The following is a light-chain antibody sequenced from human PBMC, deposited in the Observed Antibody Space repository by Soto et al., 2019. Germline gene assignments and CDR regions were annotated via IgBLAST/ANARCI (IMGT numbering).Light chain of an antibody. CDR3: QQRSNWPT. Sequence: EIVLTQSPATLSLSPGERATISCRASQSVSSYLAWYQQKPGQAPRLLIYDASNRATGIPARFSGSGSGTDFTLTISCLEPEDFAVYYCQQRSNWPTFGQGTRLEIK. CDR2: DAS. V-gene: IGKV3-11*01. J-gene: IGKJ5*01. CDR1: QSVSSY.